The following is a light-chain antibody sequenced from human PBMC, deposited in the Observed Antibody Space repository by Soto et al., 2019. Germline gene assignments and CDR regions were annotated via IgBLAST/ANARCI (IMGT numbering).Light chain of an antibody. Sequence: QAVLTQPPSVSGAPGQRVTIFCTGSSSNIGRGYDVHWYQQVPGSAPRLLLSGDNTRPSGVPDRFSGSRSGTSASLAITGLQAEDEADYYCQTFDSCLTISWVFGGGTKLTVL. J-gene: IGLJ3*02. CDR1: SSNIGRGYD. CDR3: QTFDSCLTISWV. V-gene: IGLV1-40*01. CDR2: GDN.